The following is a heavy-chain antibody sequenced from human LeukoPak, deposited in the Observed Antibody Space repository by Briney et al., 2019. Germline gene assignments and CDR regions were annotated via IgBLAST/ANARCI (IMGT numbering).Heavy chain of an antibody. Sequence: SSETLSLTCTVSGGSISSTSYYWGWIRQHPGKGLEWIGYIYYSGSTYYNPSLKSRVTISVDTSKNQFSLKLSSVTAADTAVYYCARETRSGIAARLGIDYWGQGTLVTVSS. CDR3: ARETRSGIAARLGIDY. V-gene: IGHV4-31*03. D-gene: IGHD6-6*01. CDR1: GGSISSTSYY. CDR2: IYYSGST. J-gene: IGHJ4*02.